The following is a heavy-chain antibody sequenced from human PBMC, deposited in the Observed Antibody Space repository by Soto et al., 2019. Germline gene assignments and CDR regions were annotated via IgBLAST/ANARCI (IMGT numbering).Heavy chain of an antibody. V-gene: IGHV4-34*01. CDR3: ARGDYYGSGSYRAENWFDP. CDR1: GGSFSGYY. CDR2: INHSGST. J-gene: IGHJ5*02. D-gene: IGHD3-10*01. Sequence: SETLSLTCAVYGGSFSGYYWSWIRQPPGKXLEWIGEINHSGSTNYNPSLKSRVTISVDTSKNQFSLKLSSVTAADTAVYYCARGDYYGSGSYRAENWFDPWGQGTLVTVSS.